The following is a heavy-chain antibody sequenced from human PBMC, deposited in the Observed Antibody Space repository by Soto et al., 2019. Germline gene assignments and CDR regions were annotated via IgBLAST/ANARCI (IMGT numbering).Heavy chain of an antibody. V-gene: IGHV3-33*01. J-gene: IGHJ4*02. CDR3: ARDDVTDANAPDY. CDR1: GFSFSKYG. CDR2: IWNDGIRK. Sequence: QSEGSLRFSFAASGFSFSKYGLHWVRQAPGKGLEWVALIWNDGIRKVYVDSVKGRFTISRDNSKNTLDLQMNNLRDEDTAVYYWARDDVTDANAPDYWGPGTLVTVAS.